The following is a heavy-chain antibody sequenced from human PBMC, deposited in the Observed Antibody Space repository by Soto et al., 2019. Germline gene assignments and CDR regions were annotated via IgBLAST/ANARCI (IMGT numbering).Heavy chain of an antibody. J-gene: IGHJ4*02. CDR3: ARCASSCSLGF. D-gene: IGHD2-15*01. CDR2: IYYSGST. CDR1: GGSISSGDYY. V-gene: IGHV4-30-4*01. Sequence: QVELQESGPGLAKPSQTLSLTCTVSGGSISSGDYYWSWIRQPPGKGLEWIGYIYYSGSTYYNPSLMSRVTISVDTAKNQFSLKLSSVTAADTAVYYCARCASSCSLGFWGQGTLVTVSS.